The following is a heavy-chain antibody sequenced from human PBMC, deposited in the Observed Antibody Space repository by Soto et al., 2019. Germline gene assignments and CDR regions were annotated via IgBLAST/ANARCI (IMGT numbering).Heavy chain of an antibody. Sequence: GGSLRLSCTASGFTFGDYAMSWFRQAPGKGLEWVGFIRSKAYGETTEYAASVKGRFTISRDDSKSIAYLQMNSLKTEDTAMYYCIRDGYCSSTSCHTRAFDIWGQGTMVTVSS. D-gene: IGHD2-2*02. CDR2: IRSKAYGETT. J-gene: IGHJ3*02. V-gene: IGHV3-49*03. CDR3: IRDGYCSSTSCHTRAFDI. CDR1: GFTFGDYA.